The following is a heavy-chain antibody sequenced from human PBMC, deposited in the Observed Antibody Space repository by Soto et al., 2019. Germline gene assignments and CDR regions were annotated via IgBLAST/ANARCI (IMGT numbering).Heavy chain of an antibody. CDR2: ISGGGFTI. CDR1: GFTFSDYY. J-gene: IGHJ6*02. Sequence: QVQLVESGGGLVKPGGSLRLSCTASGFTFSDYYMTWIRQAPGKGLEWLSYISGGGFTIYYADSVKGRFTVSRDNAKNSMYLQMNTLIVEDTAVYYCARDPGIYYGMDVWGQGTTVTVSS. CDR3: ARDPGIYYGMDV. V-gene: IGHV3-11*01. D-gene: IGHD3-10*01.